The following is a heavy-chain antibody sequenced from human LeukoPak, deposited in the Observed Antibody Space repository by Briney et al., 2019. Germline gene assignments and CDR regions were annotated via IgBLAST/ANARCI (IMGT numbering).Heavy chain of an antibody. V-gene: IGHV1-46*01. Sequence: ASVKVSCKASGNTFASYYIHWVRQAPGQGLEWMGIINPSGGRTSYAQKFQGRVTMTRDTSTSTVHMDLSSLRSGDTAVYYCARDSAQPYSGYGKDYWGQGTLVTVSS. CDR2: INPSGGRT. J-gene: IGHJ4*02. D-gene: IGHD5-12*01. CDR1: GNTFASYY. CDR3: ARDSAQPYSGYGKDY.